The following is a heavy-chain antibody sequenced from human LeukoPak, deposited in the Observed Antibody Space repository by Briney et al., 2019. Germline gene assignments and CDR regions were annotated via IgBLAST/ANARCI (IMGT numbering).Heavy chain of an antibody. D-gene: IGHD1-1*01. Sequence: SETLSLTCAVYGGSFTDYNWTWLRQSPEKGLEWIGEINDSGTTHYNPSLKSRVTISVDTAKHQFSLRMRFLTDADTAVYYCARGLDLEGLDYWGQGTLVTVSS. J-gene: IGHJ4*02. CDR2: INDSGTT. CDR3: ARGLDLEGLDY. CDR1: GGSFTDYN. V-gene: IGHV4-34*01.